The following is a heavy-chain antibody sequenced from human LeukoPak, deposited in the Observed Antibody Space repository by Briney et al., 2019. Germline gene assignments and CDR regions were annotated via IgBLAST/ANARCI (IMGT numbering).Heavy chain of an antibody. CDR3: AKIRPPAYDI. D-gene: IGHD3-3*02. J-gene: IGHJ3*02. V-gene: IGHV3-53*01. Sequence: GGSLRLSCAASGFTVSSNYMSWVRQAPGKGLEWVSVIYSGGSTYYADSVKGRFTISRDNSKTTLYLQMNSLRAEDTAIYYCAKIRPPAYDIWGQGTMVTVSS. CDR1: GFTVSSNY. CDR2: IYSGGST.